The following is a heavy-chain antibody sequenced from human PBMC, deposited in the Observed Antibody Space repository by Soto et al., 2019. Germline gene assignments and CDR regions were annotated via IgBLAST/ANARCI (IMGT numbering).Heavy chain of an antibody. CDR3: ARALSIAVAGYYFDY. CDR1: GYTFTSYG. J-gene: IGHJ4*02. D-gene: IGHD6-19*01. Sequence: GASVKVSCKASGYTFTSYGISWVRQAPGQGLEWMGWISAYNGNTNYAQELQGRGTMTTDTSTSTAYMELRSLRSDDTAVYYCARALSIAVAGYYFDYWGQGTLVTVSP. V-gene: IGHV1-18*01. CDR2: ISAYNGNT.